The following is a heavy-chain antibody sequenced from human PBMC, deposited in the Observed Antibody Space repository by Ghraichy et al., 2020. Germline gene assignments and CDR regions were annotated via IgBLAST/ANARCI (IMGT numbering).Heavy chain of an antibody. D-gene: IGHD1-7*01. CDR2: INPNSGGT. CDR1: GYTFTGYY. Sequence: ASVKVSCKASGYTFTGYYMHWVRQAPGQGLEWMGWINPNSGGTNYAQKFQGRVTMTRDTSISTAYMELSRLRSDDTAVYYCARLNNWNYNHYFDYWGQGTLVTVSS. CDR3: ARLNNWNYNHYFDY. V-gene: IGHV1-2*02. J-gene: IGHJ4*02.